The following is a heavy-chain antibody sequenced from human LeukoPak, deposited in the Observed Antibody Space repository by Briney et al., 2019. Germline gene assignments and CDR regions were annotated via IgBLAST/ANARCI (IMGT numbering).Heavy chain of an antibody. Sequence: GGSPRLSCAASGFTFSSYGMHWVRQAPGKGLEWVAVISYDGSNKYYADSVKGRFTISRDNSKNTLYLQMNSLRAEDTAVYYCAKGRDYDSSGYLDYWGQGTLVTVSS. CDR2: ISYDGSNK. CDR3: AKGRDYDSSGYLDY. CDR1: GFTFSSYG. J-gene: IGHJ4*02. V-gene: IGHV3-30*18. D-gene: IGHD3-22*01.